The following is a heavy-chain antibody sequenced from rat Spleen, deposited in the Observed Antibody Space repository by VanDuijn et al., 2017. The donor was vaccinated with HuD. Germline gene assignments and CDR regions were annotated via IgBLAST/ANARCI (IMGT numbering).Heavy chain of an antibody. J-gene: IGHJ3*01. CDR1: GFTFSDYY. V-gene: IGHV5-25*01. CDR2: IDTGGGNT. Sequence: EVQLVESGGGLVQPGRSMKLSCAALGFTFSDYYMAWVRQAPTKGLEWVASIDTGGGNTFYRHSVKGRFTISRENAKNTLYLQMDSLRAEDTATYYCAKEGDGGYSSYPNWFAYWGQGTLVTVSS. D-gene: IGHD1-8*01. CDR3: AKEGDGGYSSYPNWFAY.